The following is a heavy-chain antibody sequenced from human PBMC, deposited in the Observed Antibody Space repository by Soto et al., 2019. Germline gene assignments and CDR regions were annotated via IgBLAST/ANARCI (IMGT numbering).Heavy chain of an antibody. D-gene: IGHD2-15*01. CDR3: AAAVNRYCSGGSCYSSEGGLDY. V-gene: IGHV1-58*02. CDR1: EFTFTSSA. J-gene: IGHJ4*02. Sequence: GASVKVSCKASEFTFTSSAMQWVRQARGQRLEWIGWIVVGSGNTNYAQKFQERVTITRDMSTSTAYMELSSVRSEDTAVYYCAAAVNRYCSGGSCYSSEGGLDYWGQGTLVTVSS. CDR2: IVVGSGNT.